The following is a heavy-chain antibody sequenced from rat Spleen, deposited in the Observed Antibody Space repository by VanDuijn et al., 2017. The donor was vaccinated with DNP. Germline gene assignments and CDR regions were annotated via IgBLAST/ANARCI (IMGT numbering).Heavy chain of an antibody. CDR2: ISPSGGST. CDR3: TRGSRGGYFDY. D-gene: IGHD1-11*01. V-gene: IGHV5-27*01. Sequence: EVLLVESDGGLVQPGRSLKLSCAVSGFTFSDYYMAWVRQAPAKGLEWVASISPSGGSTYYRDSVKGRFTISRDNAKSTLYLQMNSLRSEDTDTYYCTRGSRGGYFDYWGQGVMVTVSS. CDR1: GFTFSDYY. J-gene: IGHJ2*01.